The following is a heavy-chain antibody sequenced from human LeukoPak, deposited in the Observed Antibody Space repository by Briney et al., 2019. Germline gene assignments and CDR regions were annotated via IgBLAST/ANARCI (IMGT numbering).Heavy chain of an antibody. V-gene: IGHV3-9*03. D-gene: IGHD3-3*01. CDR3: AKGCTFHGVAHDSGYFDY. CDR1: GFTFGDYT. CDR2: ITWDGGNI. Sequence: PGGSLRLSCVTSGFTFGDYTMHWVRQVPGKGLEWLSGITWDGGNIAYADSVKGRFTISRDNAKSSLYLQMNSLRNEDMAFYFCAKGCTFHGVAHDSGYFDYWGQRTLVTVSS. J-gene: IGHJ4*02.